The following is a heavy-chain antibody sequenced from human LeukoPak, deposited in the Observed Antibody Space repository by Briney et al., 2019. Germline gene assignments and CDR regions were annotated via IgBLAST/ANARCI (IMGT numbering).Heavy chain of an antibody. J-gene: IGHJ6*03. Sequence: KSSETLSLTCTVSGGSISSYYWSWIRQPPGKGLEWIGYIYYSGSTNYNPSLKSRVTISVDTSKNQFSLKLSSVTAADRAVYYCARRFRSSSSSHYYYYYMDVWGKGTTVTVSS. D-gene: IGHD6-6*01. CDR1: GGSISSYY. CDR2: IYYSGST. CDR3: ARRFRSSSSSHYYYYYMDV. V-gene: IGHV4-59*01.